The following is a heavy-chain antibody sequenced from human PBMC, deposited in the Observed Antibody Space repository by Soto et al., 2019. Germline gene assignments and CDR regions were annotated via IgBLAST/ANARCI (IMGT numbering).Heavy chain of an antibody. CDR2: TYYRSKWYN. J-gene: IGHJ3*02. CDR1: GDSVSSNSAA. D-gene: IGHD6-19*01. V-gene: IGHV6-1*01. CDR3: ARVGIAVAGLGRLGAFDI. Sequence: SQTLSLTCAISGDSVSSNSAAWNWIRQSPSRGLEWLGRTYYRSKWYNDYAVSVKSRITINPDTSKNQFSLQLNSVTPEDTAVYYCARVGIAVAGLGRLGAFDIWGQGTMVTVS.